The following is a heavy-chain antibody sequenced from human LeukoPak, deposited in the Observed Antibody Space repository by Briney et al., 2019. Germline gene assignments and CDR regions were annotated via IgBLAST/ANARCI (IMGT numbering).Heavy chain of an antibody. V-gene: IGHV3-7*03. J-gene: IGHJ4*02. CDR3: ARNRGWLQFDY. CDR2: IKGDGSQK. D-gene: IGHD5-12*01. CDR1: GFSFSDHW. Sequence: GGSLRLSCAASGFSFSDHWLDWVRQTPGKGLEWVAHIKGDGSQKYYVDSVKGRFTISRDNAKTSLYLQMDSLRAEDTAVYYCARNRGWLQFDYWGQGTLVTVSS.